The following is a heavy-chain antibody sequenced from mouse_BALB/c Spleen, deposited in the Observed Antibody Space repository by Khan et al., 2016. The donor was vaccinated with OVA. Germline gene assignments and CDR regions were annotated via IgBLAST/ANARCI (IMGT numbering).Heavy chain of an antibody. CDR2: IHYSGST. D-gene: IGHD2-1*01. J-gene: IGHJ3*01. CDR3: APYGNFFAY. CDR1: GYSITSDYS. V-gene: IGHV3-1*02. Sequence: EVQLQESGPDLVKPSQSLSLTCTVTGYSITSDYSWHWIRQFPGNKLEWMGYIHYSGSTNYNPSLKSRISITRDTSKNQFFLQLNSVTTEDTATYYCAPYGNFFAYWGQGTLVTVS.